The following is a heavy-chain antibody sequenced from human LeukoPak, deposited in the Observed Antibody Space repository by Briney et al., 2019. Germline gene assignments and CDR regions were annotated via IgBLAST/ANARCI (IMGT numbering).Heavy chain of an antibody. Sequence: PGGSLRLFCAASRFTFSSYWMHWVRQGPGKGLVWVSRIYSDGSRTTYADSVKGRFTISGDNAKNTLYLQMNSLRAEDTAVYYCARSGRGGAFDIWGHGTMVTVSS. CDR1: RFTFSSYW. V-gene: IGHV3-74*01. CDR2: IYSDGSRT. D-gene: IGHD1-26*01. CDR3: ARSGRGGAFDI. J-gene: IGHJ3*02.